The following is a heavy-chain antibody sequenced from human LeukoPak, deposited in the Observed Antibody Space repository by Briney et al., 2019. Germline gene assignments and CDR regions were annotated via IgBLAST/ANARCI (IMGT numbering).Heavy chain of an antibody. D-gene: IGHD3-10*01. CDR2: IYHSGST. J-gene: IGHJ5*02. CDR1: GGSISSGGYY. V-gene: IGHV4-30-2*01. Sequence: PSETLSLTCTVSGGSISSGGYYWSWIRQPPGKGLEWIGYIYHSGSTYYNPSLKSRVTISVDRSKNQFSLKLSSVTAADTAVYYCARERLTYYYGSGSYNNWFDPWGQGTLVTVSS. CDR3: ARERLTYYYGSGSYNNWFDP.